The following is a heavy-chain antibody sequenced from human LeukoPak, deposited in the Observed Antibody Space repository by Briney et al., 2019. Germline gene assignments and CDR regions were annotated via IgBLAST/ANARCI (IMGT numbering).Heavy chain of an antibody. Sequence: GGSLRLSCAASGFTFSNYAMSWVRQAPGKGLEWVSAISGSGGSTYYADSVKGRFTISRDNSKNTLYLQMNSLRAEDTAVYYCAKGGYCSGGSCYSGRRFDPWGQGTLVTVSS. CDR1: GFTFSNYA. J-gene: IGHJ5*02. CDR2: ISGSGGST. CDR3: AKGGYCSGGSCYSGRRFDP. D-gene: IGHD2-15*01. V-gene: IGHV3-23*01.